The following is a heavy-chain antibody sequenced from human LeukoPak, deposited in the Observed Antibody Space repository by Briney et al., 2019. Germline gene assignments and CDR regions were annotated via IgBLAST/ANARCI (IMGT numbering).Heavy chain of an antibody. Sequence: QTGGSLRLSCAASGFTFSSYLMIWVRQAPGKGLEWVATINQDGSDKYYVDSVKGRFTISRDNAQNSLHLQMNSLRVEDTAVYYCALLRGGNYWGQGTLVTVSS. J-gene: IGHJ4*02. V-gene: IGHV3-7*02. CDR2: INQDGSDK. D-gene: IGHD3-10*01. CDR3: ALLRGGNY. CDR1: GFTFSSYL.